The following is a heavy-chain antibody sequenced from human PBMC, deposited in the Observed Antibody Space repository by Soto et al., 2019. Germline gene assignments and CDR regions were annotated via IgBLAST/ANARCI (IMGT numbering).Heavy chain of an antibody. V-gene: IGHV3-33*01. J-gene: IGHJ4*02. Sequence: GGSLRLSCAASGFTFSSYGMHWVRQAPGKGLEWVAVIWYDGSNKYYADSVKGRFTISRDNSKNTLYLQMNSLRAEDTAVYYCARGLGTAYFDYWGQGTLVTVSS. CDR1: GFTFSSYG. D-gene: IGHD5-18*01. CDR3: ARGLGTAYFDY. CDR2: IWYDGSNK.